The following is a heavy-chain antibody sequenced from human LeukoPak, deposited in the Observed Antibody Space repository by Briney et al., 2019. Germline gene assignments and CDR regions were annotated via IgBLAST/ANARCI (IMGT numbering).Heavy chain of an antibody. V-gene: IGHV3-48*01. CDR2: ISSSSSTI. D-gene: IGHD3-3*01. Sequence: GGSLRLSCTASGFTFSIYEMNWVRQAPGKGLEWVSYISSSSSTIYYADSVKGRFTISRDNAKNSLYLQMNSLRAEDTAVYYCARGETYYDFWSGYSTFDYWGQGTLVTVSS. CDR3: ARGETYYDFWSGYSTFDY. J-gene: IGHJ4*02. CDR1: GFTFSIYE.